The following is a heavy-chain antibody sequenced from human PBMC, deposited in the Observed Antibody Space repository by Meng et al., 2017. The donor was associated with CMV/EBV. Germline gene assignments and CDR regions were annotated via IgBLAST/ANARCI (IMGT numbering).Heavy chain of an antibody. V-gene: IGHV3-21*01. CDR3: ARDVYYYDSSGYYIDY. J-gene: IGHJ4*02. Sequence: GGSLRLSCAASGFTFSSYSMNWVRQAPEKGLEWVSSISSSSSYIYYADSVKGRFTISRDNAKNSLYLQMNSLRAEDTAVYYCARDVYYYDSSGYYIDYWGQGTLVTVSS. CDR2: ISSSSSYI. D-gene: IGHD3-22*01. CDR1: GFTFSSYS.